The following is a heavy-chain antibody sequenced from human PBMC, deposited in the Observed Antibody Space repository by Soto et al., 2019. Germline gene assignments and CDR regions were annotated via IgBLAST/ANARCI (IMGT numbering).Heavy chain of an antibody. D-gene: IGHD3-10*01. CDR2: IDPSDFSI. CDR3: ARGVKMTTPQNYFFDS. CDR1: GYSFTSYW. J-gene: IGHJ4*02. Sequence: PGESLKISCQGPGYSFTSYWVTWVCQVPGKGLEWMGRIDPSDFSINYSPSFRGRVIISADRSSNIAHLQWSSLEASDTAIYFCARGVKMTTPQNYFFDSWGQGTQVTVSS. V-gene: IGHV5-10-1*01.